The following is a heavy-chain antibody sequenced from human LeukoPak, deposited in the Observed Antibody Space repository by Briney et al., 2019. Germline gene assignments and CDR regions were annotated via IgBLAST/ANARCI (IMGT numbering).Heavy chain of an antibody. CDR2: IYYSGST. D-gene: IGHD2-2*01. Sequence: SETLSLTCTVSGGSISSYYWSWIRQPPGKGLEWIGYIYYSGSTNYNPSLKSRVTISVDTSKNQFSLKLSSVTAADTAVYYCARDRVVPHKNANYYYYYGMDVWGQGTTVTVPS. V-gene: IGHV4-59*01. CDR1: GGSISSYY. CDR3: ARDRVVPHKNANYYYYYGMDV. J-gene: IGHJ6*02.